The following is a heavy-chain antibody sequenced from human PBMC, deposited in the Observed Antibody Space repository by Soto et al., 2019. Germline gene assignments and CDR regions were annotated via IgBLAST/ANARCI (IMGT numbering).Heavy chain of an antibody. CDR1: GGTFSSYA. CDR2: IIPIFGTA. V-gene: IGHV1-69*13. D-gene: IGHD6-6*01. Sequence: SVKVSCKASGGTFSSYAISWVRQAPGQGLEWMGGIIPIFGTANYAQKFQGRVTITADESTSTAYMELSSLRSEDTAVYYCARDIVSNSRIAARSSPNYYYYYGMDVWGQGTTVTVSS. CDR3: ARDIVSNSRIAARSSPNYYYYYGMDV. J-gene: IGHJ6*02.